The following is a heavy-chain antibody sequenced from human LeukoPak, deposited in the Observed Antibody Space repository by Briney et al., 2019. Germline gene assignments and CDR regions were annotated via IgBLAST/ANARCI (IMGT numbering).Heavy chain of an antibody. CDR1: GYTFTGYY. D-gene: IGHD6-13*01. V-gene: IGHV1-2*02. CDR3: ARSMRQQQLVVIDY. Sequence: GASVKVSCKASGYTFTGYYMHWVRQAPGQGLEWMGWINSNSGGTNYAQKFQGRVTMTRDTSISTVYMELSRLRSDDTAVYYCARSMRQQQLVVIDYWGQGTLVTVSS. CDR2: INSNSGGT. J-gene: IGHJ4*02.